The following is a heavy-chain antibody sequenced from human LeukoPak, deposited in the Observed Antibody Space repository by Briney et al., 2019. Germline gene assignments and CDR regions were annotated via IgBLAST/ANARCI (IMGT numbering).Heavy chain of an antibody. J-gene: IGHJ4*02. CDR2: IYPGDFNT. D-gene: IGHD4-23*01. CDR1: GYLLTSYW. Sequence: GGSLNVYFQGSGYLLTSYWIGWVRQTPGKGLEWMGIIYPGDFNTRYSPSFQGQLTLSADRSISTAYLHWSSLKASDTAMYDCAILSVLNSEGLYYFDYWGQGTLVTVSS. V-gene: IGHV5-51*01. CDR3: AILSVLNSEGLYYFDY.